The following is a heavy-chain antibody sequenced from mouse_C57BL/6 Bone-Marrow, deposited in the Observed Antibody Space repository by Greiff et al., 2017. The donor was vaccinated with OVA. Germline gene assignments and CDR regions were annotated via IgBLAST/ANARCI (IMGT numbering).Heavy chain of an antibody. CDR2: IYPGSGST. J-gene: IGHJ2*01. CDR3: ASSNYYGSSYRYFDY. CDR1: GYTFTSYW. Sequence: VQLQQPGAELVKPGASVKMSCKASGYTFTSYWITWVKQRPGQGLEWIGDIYPGSGSTNYNEKFKSKATLTVDTSSSTAYMQLSSLTSEDSAVYYCASSNYYGSSYRYFDYWGQGTTLTVSS. D-gene: IGHD1-1*01. V-gene: IGHV1-55*01.